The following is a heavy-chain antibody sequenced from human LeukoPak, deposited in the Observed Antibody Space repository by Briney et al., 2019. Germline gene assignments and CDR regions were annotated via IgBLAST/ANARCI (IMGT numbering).Heavy chain of an antibody. V-gene: IGHV4-61*01. CDR3: ARHWAYCSGGTCYSFDD. CDR2: MFYSEST. J-gene: IGHJ4*02. Sequence: SETLSLTCSVSGASVSDGNYYWSWIRQPPGKGLEWIGYMFYSESTKYNPSLKSRVTISVDKSKNQFSLKLRSVTAADTAVYHCARHWAYCSGGTCYSFDDWGQGTLVTVSS. D-gene: IGHD2-15*01. CDR1: GASVSDGNYY.